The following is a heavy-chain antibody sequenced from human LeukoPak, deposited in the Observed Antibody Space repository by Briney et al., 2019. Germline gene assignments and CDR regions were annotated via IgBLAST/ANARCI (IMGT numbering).Heavy chain of an antibody. CDR3: ARGISDFDY. V-gene: IGHV4-38-2*02. CDR1: GYSISSGYY. Sequence: ETLSLTCIVSGYSISSGYYWGWIRQPPGKGLEWIGSIYHSGSSLYNPSLKSRVTISVDRSKNQFSLKLSSVTAADTAVYYCARGISDFDYWGQGTLVTVSS. CDR2: IYHSGSS. J-gene: IGHJ4*02. D-gene: IGHD6-13*01.